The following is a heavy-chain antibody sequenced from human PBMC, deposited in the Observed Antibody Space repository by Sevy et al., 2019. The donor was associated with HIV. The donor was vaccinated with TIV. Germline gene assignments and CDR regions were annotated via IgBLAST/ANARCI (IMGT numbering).Heavy chain of an antibody. Sequence: GGSLRLSCAASGFTFSNAWMSWFRQAPGKGLEWVGRIKSKTDGGTTDYAAPVKGRFTISRDDSKNTLYLQMNSLKTEDTAVYYCTTDARILGYCSSTSCYDYYYYMDVWGKGTTVTVSS. J-gene: IGHJ6*03. CDR1: GFTFSNAW. V-gene: IGHV3-15*01. D-gene: IGHD2-2*01. CDR3: TTDARILGYCSSTSCYDYYYYMDV. CDR2: IKSKTDGGTT.